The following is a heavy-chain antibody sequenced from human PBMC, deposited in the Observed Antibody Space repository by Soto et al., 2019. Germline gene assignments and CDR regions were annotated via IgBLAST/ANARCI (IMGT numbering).Heavy chain of an antibody. CDR2: IYYSGST. Sequence: PSETLSLTCTVSGGSISSYYWSWIRQPPGKGLEWIGYIYYSGSTNYNPSLKSRVTISVDTSKNQFSLKLSSVTAADTAVYYCARDSMVRGVPYYYYGMDVWGQGATVTVSS. CDR3: ARDSMVRGVPYYYYGMDV. V-gene: IGHV4-59*01. CDR1: GGSISSYY. J-gene: IGHJ6*02. D-gene: IGHD3-10*01.